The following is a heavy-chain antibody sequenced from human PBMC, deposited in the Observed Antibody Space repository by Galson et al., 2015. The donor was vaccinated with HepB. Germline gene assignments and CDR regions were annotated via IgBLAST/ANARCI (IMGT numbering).Heavy chain of an antibody. CDR2: LSDDGSNR. D-gene: IGHD3-10*02. CDR3: VKGAYRNILMSGGWFDS. CDR1: GFTFRHFG. J-gene: IGHJ5*01. V-gene: IGHV3-30*18. Sequence: SLRLSCVDSGFTFRHFGMHWVGQAPGEGLGWGGALSDDGSNRQYADAVNGRFASSRDDSKNMLYLQINSLTVEDTAVYFCVKGAYRNILMSGGWFDSWGQGTLVTVSS.